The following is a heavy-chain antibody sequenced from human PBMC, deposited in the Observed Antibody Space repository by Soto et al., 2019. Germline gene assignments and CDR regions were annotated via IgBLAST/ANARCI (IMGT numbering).Heavy chain of an antibody. CDR1: GITFSMYW. Sequence: WGYLRLSCVVSGITFSMYWMHSLRQVPGQSPFWVSRISGHVTTRNYAEAVRARFTISRDNSKNNLHLQMNNLKPDDTAIYYWTRGPRADSSWTGAHWGHEIPVIGSS. V-gene: IGHV3-74*01. J-gene: IGHJ4*01. CDR2: ISGHVTTR. D-gene: IGHD3-3*01. CDR3: TRGPRADSSWTGAH.